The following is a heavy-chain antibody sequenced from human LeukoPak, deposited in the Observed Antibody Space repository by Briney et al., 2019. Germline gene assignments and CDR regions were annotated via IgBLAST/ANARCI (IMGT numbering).Heavy chain of an antibody. Sequence: ASVTVSCTVSGYTLTELSMHWVRQPPGKGLGWMGGFDPEDGETIYAQKFQGRVTITEDTSTDTAYMELSSLRSEDTAVYYCATGLYFDWLVAFDIWGQGTMVTVSS. J-gene: IGHJ3*02. CDR3: ATGLYFDWLVAFDI. D-gene: IGHD3-9*01. CDR2: FDPEDGET. V-gene: IGHV1-24*01. CDR1: GYTLTELS.